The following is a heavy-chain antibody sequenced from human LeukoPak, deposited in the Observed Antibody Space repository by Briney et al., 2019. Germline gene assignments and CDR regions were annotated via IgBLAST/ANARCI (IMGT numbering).Heavy chain of an antibody. J-gene: IGHJ4*02. Sequence: SETLSLTCTVSGGSISSSSYYWGWIRQPPGKGLEWIGSIYYSGSTYYNPSLKSRVTISVDTSKNQFSLKLSSVTAADTAVYYCATPGRGYDFWSGYLDFDYWGRGTLVTVSS. V-gene: IGHV4-39*01. CDR3: ATPGRGYDFWSGYLDFDY. CDR2: IYYSGST. CDR1: GGSISSSSYY. D-gene: IGHD3-3*01.